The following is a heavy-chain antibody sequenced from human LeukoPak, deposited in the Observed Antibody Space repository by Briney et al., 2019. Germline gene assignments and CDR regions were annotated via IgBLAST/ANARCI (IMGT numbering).Heavy chain of an antibody. V-gene: IGHV3-23*01. J-gene: IGHJ4*02. Sequence: GGSLRPSCAPSRLTLTGIAMSWVRQAPGKGLRWASGFFGSGGSTHYADSVKGRFTISRDNSKNTLYLQMSSLRAEDTAVYYCAKDPGGKYYYDSSGYIDYWGQGTLVTVSS. CDR3: AKDPGGKYYYDSSGYIDY. CDR1: RLTLTGIA. D-gene: IGHD3-22*01. CDR2: FFGSGGST.